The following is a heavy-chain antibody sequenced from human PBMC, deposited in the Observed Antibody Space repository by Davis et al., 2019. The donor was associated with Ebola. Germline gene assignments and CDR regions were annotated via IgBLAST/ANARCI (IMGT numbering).Heavy chain of an antibody. V-gene: IGHV4-4*02. D-gene: IGHD2-2*01. Sequence: MPSETLSLTCAVSGGSISSSNWWSWVRQPPGKGPEWIGEIYQSGSTNYNPSLKSRVTISVDKSKNQFSLKLSSVTAADTAVYYCARGQGYCSSTSCSTNWFDPWGQGTLVTVSS. CDR2: IYQSGST. CDR1: GGSISSSNW. CDR3: ARGQGYCSSTSCSTNWFDP. J-gene: IGHJ5*02.